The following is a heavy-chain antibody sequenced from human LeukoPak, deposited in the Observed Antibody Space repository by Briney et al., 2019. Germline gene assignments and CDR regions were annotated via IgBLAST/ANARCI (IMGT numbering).Heavy chain of an antibody. CDR3: ARGLRVRIHHYYYYYMDV. Sequence: ASVKVSCKASGYTFTSYDINWVRQATGQGLEWMGWMNPNSGNTGYAQKFQGRVTMTRNTSISTAYMELSSLRSEDTAVYYCARGLRVRIHHYYYYYMDVWGKGTTVTVSS. D-gene: IGHD5-18*01. V-gene: IGHV1-8*01. CDR2: MNPNSGNT. CDR1: GYTFTSYD. J-gene: IGHJ6*03.